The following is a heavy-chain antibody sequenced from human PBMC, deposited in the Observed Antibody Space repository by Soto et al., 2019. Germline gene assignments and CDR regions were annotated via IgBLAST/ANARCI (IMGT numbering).Heavy chain of an antibody. J-gene: IGHJ4*02. CDR3: AKPYSGNYPRPFDY. Sequence: GGSLRLSCAASGFTFSIYGMHWVRQAPGKGLEWVAAISYHGSNKYYADSVKGRFTISRDNSKNTLYLQMDSPRAEDTAVYYCAKPYSGNYPRPFDYWGQGTLVTVSS. CDR1: GFTFSIYG. V-gene: IGHV3-30*18. D-gene: IGHD1-26*01. CDR2: ISYHGSNK.